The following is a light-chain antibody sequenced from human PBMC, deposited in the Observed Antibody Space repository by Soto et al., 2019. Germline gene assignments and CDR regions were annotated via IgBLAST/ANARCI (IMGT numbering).Light chain of an antibody. Sequence: DIQMTQCPSSLSAAVGDRVTITGRASQSISSSLNWYQQTKGKAPKLLIYAASSLQSGVPSRFSGSGSRTDFTLTISSLQPEDFQTYYCQQSYSNPITFGQGTRLEIK. CDR2: AAS. J-gene: IGKJ5*01. V-gene: IGKV1-39*01. CDR3: QQSYSNPIT. CDR1: QSISSS.